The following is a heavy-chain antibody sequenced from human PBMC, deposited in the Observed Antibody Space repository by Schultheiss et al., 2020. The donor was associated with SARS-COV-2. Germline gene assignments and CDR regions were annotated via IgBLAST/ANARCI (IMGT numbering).Heavy chain of an antibody. CDR3: AKTTVTTFYYYGMDV. Sequence: SETLSLTCTVSGGSISSGDYYWSWIRQPPGKELEWIGEINHSGSTNYNPSLKSRVTISVDTSKNQFSLKLSSVTAADTAVYYCAKTTVTTFYYYGMDVWGQGTTVTVSS. J-gene: IGHJ6*02. CDR1: GGSISSGDYY. CDR2: INHSGST. V-gene: IGHV4-61*08. D-gene: IGHD4-17*01.